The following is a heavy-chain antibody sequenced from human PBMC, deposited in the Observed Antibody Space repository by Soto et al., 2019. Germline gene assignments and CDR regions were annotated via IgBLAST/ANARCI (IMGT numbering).Heavy chain of an antibody. CDR3: ARDTGSRGYDFWSGYYNY. J-gene: IGHJ4*02. CDR2: IIPILGIA. D-gene: IGHD3-3*01. Sequence: QVQLLQSGAEAKKPGSSVKVSCKASGGTFSSYTISWVRQAPGQGLEWMGRIIPILGIANYAQKFQGRVTITADKSTSTAYMELSSLRSEDTAVYYCARDTGSRGYDFWSGYYNYWGQGTLVTVSS. V-gene: IGHV1-69*08. CDR1: GGTFSSYT.